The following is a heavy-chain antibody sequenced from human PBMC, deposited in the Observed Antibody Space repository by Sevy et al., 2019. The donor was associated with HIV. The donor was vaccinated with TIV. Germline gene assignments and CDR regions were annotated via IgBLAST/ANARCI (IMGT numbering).Heavy chain of an antibody. CDR3: AGPILTYNNGWSYYDY. Sequence: SETLSLTCTVSGASISSSGYYWGWIRQPPGKGLEWIASINYNGITFYNPSLKSRITISADTSKNQFSLDLSSVTAADTAIYYCAGPILTYNNGWSYYDYWGQGTVGTVSS. J-gene: IGHJ4*02. D-gene: IGHD6-19*01. CDR1: GASISSSGYY. V-gene: IGHV4-39*01. CDR2: INYNGIT.